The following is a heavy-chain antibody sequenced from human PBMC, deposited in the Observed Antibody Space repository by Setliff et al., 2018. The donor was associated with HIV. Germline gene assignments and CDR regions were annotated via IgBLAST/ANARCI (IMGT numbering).Heavy chain of an antibody. Sequence: SVKVSCKASGDTFNSYAISWVRQAPGQGLEWMGGVIPIFGTANYAQKFQGRVTITADESTSTAYMELSSLRSEDTAVYYCARDRGSSWYYYYYYMDVWGKGTTVTVSS. V-gene: IGHV1-69*13. CDR3: ARDRGSSWYYYYYYMDV. D-gene: IGHD6-13*01. CDR2: VIPIFGTA. J-gene: IGHJ6*03. CDR1: GDTFNSYA.